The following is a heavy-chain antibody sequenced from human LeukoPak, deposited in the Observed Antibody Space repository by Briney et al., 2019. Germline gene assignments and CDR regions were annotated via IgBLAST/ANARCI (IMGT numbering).Heavy chain of an antibody. CDR3: AGDYYDSSGYGHPPRY. D-gene: IGHD3-22*01. J-gene: IGHJ4*02. V-gene: IGHV1-46*01. CDR1: GYTFTSYY. CDR2: INPSGGST. Sequence: GASVKVSCKASGYTFTSYYMHWVRQAPGQGLEWMGIINPSGGSTSYAQKFQGRVTMTRDMSTSTVYMELSSLRSEDTAVYYCAGDYYDSSGYGHPPRYWGQGTLVTVSS.